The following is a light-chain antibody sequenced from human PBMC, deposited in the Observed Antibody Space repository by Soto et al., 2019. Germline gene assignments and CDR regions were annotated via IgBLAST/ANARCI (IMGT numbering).Light chain of an antibody. CDR1: SSDVGGYNY. CDR3: CSYTDSRTHI. CDR2: EVS. V-gene: IGLV2-14*01. J-gene: IGLJ1*01. Sequence: QSALTQPASVSGSPGQSITISCTGTSSDVGGYNYVSWYQQHPGKAPKLIIFEVSYRPSGISNRFSASKSGDTASLIISGLQADDEADYYCCSYTDSRTHIFGSGTKVTVL.